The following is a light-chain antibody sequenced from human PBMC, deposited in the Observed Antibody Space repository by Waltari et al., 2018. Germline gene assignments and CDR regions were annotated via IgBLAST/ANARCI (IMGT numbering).Light chain of an antibody. J-gene: IGKJ1*01. CDR2: DAS. Sequence: EIVLTHSPGTLSLSPGERATLSCRASQSVRKYLAWYQQKPGQAPRLLIYDASTRATGIPDRFSGSGWGTDFSLTISRLEPEDFAVYYCQKYGTLPATFGQGTKVQMK. CDR1: QSVRKY. V-gene: IGKV3-20*01. CDR3: QKYGTLPAT.